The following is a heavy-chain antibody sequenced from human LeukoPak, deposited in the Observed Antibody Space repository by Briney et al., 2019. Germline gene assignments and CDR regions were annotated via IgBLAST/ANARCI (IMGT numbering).Heavy chain of an antibody. D-gene: IGHD3-22*01. J-gene: IGHJ4*02. V-gene: IGHV4-4*07. CDR2: IYTSGST. CDR3: ARDQGYYDSPFDY. Sequence: SETLSLTCTVSGGSISSYYWSWIRQPAGKGLEWIGRIYTSGSTNYNPSLKSRVTISVDKSKSQFSLKLSSVTAADTAVYYCARDQGYYDSPFDYWGQGTLVTVSS. CDR1: GGSISSYY.